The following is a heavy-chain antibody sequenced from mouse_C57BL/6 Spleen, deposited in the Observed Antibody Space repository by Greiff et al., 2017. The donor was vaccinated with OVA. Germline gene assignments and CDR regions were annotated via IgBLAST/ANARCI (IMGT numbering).Heavy chain of an antibody. CDR2: IYPGSGNT. CDR3: AKGNIVYYDYYWFAY. V-gene: IGHV1-76*01. CDR1: GYTFTDYY. J-gene: IGHJ3*01. D-gene: IGHD2-4*01. Sequence: QVQLKESGAELVRPGASVKLSCKASGYTFTDYYINWVKQRPGQGLEWIARIYPGSGNTYYNEKFKGKATLTADKSSSTAYMQLSSLTSEDSAFYFCAKGNIVYYDYYWFAYWGQGTLVTVSA.